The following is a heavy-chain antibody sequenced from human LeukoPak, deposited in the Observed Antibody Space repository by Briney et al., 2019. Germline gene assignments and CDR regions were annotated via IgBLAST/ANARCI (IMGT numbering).Heavy chain of an antibody. Sequence: ASVKVSCKASGYTFTGYYMHWVRQAPGQGLEWMGWINPNSGGTNYAQKFQGWVTMTRDTSISTAYMELSRLRSDDTAVNYCARDYYGSGSYYRWFDPWGQGTLVTVSS. CDR2: INPNSGGT. V-gene: IGHV1-2*04. J-gene: IGHJ5*02. CDR3: ARDYYGSGSYYRWFDP. D-gene: IGHD3-10*01. CDR1: GYTFTGYY.